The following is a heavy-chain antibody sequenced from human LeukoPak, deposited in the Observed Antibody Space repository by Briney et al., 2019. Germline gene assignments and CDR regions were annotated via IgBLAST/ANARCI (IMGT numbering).Heavy chain of an antibody. Sequence: PGGSLRLSCVTSGFTFSSFWMTWVRQAPGKGLEWVANIKEDGSEKYYVESVKGRFTISRDNSKNTLYLQMNSLRAEDTAVYYCAKFDQYQLLSPLFDYWGQGTLVTASS. D-gene: IGHD2-2*01. J-gene: IGHJ4*02. CDR2: IKEDGSEK. CDR1: GFTFSSFW. CDR3: AKFDQYQLLSPLFDY. V-gene: IGHV3-7*03.